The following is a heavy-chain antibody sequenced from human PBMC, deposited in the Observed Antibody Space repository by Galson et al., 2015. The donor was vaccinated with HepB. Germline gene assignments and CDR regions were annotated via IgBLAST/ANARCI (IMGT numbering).Heavy chain of an antibody. CDR1: GVTFTNSA. D-gene: IGHD4-17*01. CDR2: IIPILAIT. V-gene: IGHV1-69*04. CDR3: ARAMRGQLCGDYGWHTVYGMNF. Sequence: SVKVSCKASGVTFTNSANSWVRQAPGQGLEWIGRIIPILAITNYAQRFQDRVRITADKSTSTIYMELSSLRSGDTAVYYCARAMRGQLCGDYGWHTVYGMNFWGQGTTVTVSS. J-gene: IGHJ6*02.